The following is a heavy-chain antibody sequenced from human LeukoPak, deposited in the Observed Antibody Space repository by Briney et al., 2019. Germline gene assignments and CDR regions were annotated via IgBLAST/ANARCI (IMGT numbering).Heavy chain of an antibody. D-gene: IGHD3-10*02. J-gene: IGHJ6*04. Sequence: AGSLSLSCAASGFTFSSYERNRHGPAQGLGLEWVSYISSSGSTIYYADSVKGRFTISRDNAKNSLYLQMNSLRAEDTAVYYCAELGITMIGGVWGKGTTVTVSS. V-gene: IGHV3-48*03. CDR2: ISSSGSTI. CDR3: AELGITMIGGV. CDR1: GFTFSSYE.